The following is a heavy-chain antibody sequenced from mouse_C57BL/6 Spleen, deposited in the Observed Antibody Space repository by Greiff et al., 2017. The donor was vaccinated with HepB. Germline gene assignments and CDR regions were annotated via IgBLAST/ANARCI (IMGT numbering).Heavy chain of an antibody. CDR2: ISSGSSTI. CDR3: ARIYYGKGAMDY. Sequence: EVQLQESGGGLVKPGGSLKLSCAASGFTFSDYGMHWVRQAPEKGLEWVAYISSGSSTIYYADTVKGRFTISRDNAKNTLFLQMTSLRSEDTAMYYCARIYYGKGAMDYWGQGTSVTVSS. CDR1: GFTFSDYG. D-gene: IGHD2-1*01. V-gene: IGHV5-17*01. J-gene: IGHJ4*01.